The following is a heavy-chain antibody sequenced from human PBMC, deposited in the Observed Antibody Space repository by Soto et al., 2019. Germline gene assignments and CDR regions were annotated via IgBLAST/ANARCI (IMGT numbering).Heavy chain of an antibody. V-gene: IGHV4-34*01. CDR3: ARGGGLRLGELYSWFDP. J-gene: IGHJ5*02. Sequence: SETLSLTCAVYGGSFSGYYWSWIRQPPGKGLEWIGEINHSGSTNYNPSLKSRVTISVDTSKNQFSLKLSSVTAADTAVYYCARGGGLRLGELYSWFDPWGQGTLVTVSS. CDR1: GGSFSGYY. CDR2: INHSGST. D-gene: IGHD3-16*01.